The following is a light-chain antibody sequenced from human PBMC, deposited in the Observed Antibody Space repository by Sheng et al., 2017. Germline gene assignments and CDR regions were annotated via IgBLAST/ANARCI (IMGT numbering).Light chain of an antibody. CDR1: SSDD. J-gene: IGLJ2*01. CDR2: DVT. Sequence: QSALTQPRSVSGSPGQSVTISCTGTSSDDVSWYQQHPGKAPKLMIYDVTKRPSGVPDRFSGSKSGNTASLTISGLQAEDEADYYCCSYAYSSTVFGGGTKLTV. V-gene: IGLV2-11*01. CDR3: CSYAYSSTV.